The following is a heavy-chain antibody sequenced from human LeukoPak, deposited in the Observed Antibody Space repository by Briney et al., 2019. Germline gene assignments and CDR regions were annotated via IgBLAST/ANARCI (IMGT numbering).Heavy chain of an antibody. CDR3: AKRLYGDYENWFDP. J-gene: IGHJ5*02. CDR1: VFTFSSYA. Sequence: GGSLRLSCAASVFTFSSYAMSWVRQAPGKGLEWVSAISGSGGSTYYADSVKGRFTISRDNSKNTLYLQMNSLRAEDTAVYYCAKRLYGDYENWFDPWGQGTLVTVSS. V-gene: IGHV3-23*01. D-gene: IGHD4-17*01. CDR2: ISGSGGST.